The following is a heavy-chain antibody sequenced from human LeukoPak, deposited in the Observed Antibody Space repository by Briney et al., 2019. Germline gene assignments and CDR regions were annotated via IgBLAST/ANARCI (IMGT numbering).Heavy chain of an antibody. CDR1: GFTFSRYA. D-gene: IGHD1-26*01. V-gene: IGHV3-64*01. CDR2: ITSNGGST. CDR3: ATASGSQYAEYFQH. Sequence: PGGSLRVSCAASGFTFSRYAMHWVRQAPGKGLEYVSAITSNGGSTYYANSVKGRFIISRDNSKNTLYLQLGSLRADDMAMYYCATASGSQYAEYFQHRGQGTLVTVSS. J-gene: IGHJ1*01.